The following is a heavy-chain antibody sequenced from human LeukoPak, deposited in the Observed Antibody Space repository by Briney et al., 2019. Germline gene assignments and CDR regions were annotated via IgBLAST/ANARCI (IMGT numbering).Heavy chain of an antibody. CDR3: ARVITGRGAFDI. J-gene: IGHJ3*02. D-gene: IGHD5-24*01. V-gene: IGHV4-59*01. CDR2: IYYSGST. CDR1: GGSISNYY. Sequence: SETLSLTCTVSGGSISNYYWSWIRQPPGKGLEWVGYIYYSGSTNYNPSLKSRVTISADTSRNQFSLKVTSVTAADTAVYYCARVITGRGAFDIWGQGTTVTVSS.